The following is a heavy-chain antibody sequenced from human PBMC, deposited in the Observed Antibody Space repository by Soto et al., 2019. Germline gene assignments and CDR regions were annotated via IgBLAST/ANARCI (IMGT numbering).Heavy chain of an antibody. J-gene: IGHJ6*02. CDR1: GYSFTSYW. Sequence: ESLKISCKGSGYSFTSYWISWVRQMPGKGLEWMGRIDPSDSYTNYSPSFQGQVTISADKSISTAYLQWSSLKASDTAMYYCARHGVDYGGNSYYYYYYGMDVWGQGTTVTVSS. D-gene: IGHD4-17*01. CDR2: IDPSDSYT. CDR3: ARHGVDYGGNSYYYYYYGMDV. V-gene: IGHV5-10-1*04.